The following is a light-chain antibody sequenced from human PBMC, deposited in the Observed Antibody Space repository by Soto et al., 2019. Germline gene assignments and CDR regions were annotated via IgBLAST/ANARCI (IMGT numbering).Light chain of an antibody. Sequence: QSALTQPASVTGSPGQSITISCTGTSSDVGGYNYVSWYQQHPGKAPKLMIYDVSSRPSGVSNRFSGSKSGNTASLTLSGLQAEDEADYYCSSYTTTSTLLVFGGGTKLTVL. CDR3: SSYTTTSTLLV. CDR2: DVS. V-gene: IGLV2-14*01. CDR1: SSDVGGYNY. J-gene: IGLJ3*02.